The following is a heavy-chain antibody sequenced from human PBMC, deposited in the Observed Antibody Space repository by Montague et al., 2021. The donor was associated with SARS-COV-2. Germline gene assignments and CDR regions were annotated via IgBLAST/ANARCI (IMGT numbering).Heavy chain of an antibody. D-gene: IGHD6-19*01. CDR3: VRYSGWFYFDF. CDR2: TYYRNKWYS. J-gene: IGHJ4*02. V-gene: IGHV6-1*01. Sequence: CAISGDSVVEHSGGWSCTRQYPTHDLEWLGSTYYRNKWYSDYAPSVRGRLTVNPDASKNEFSLELNYVTPEDTAVYYCVRYSGWFYFDFWGQGTLVTVSS. CDR1: GDSVVEHSGG.